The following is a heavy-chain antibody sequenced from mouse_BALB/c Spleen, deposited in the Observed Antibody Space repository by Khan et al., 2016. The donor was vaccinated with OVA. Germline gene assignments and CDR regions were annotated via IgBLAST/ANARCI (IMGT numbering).Heavy chain of an antibody. CDR1: GFNIKDTY. J-gene: IGHJ1*01. CDR3: ARRENDWYFDV. CDR2: IDPANGNT. V-gene: IGHV14-3*02. Sequence: VQLKQSGAELVKPGASVKLSCTASGFNIKDTYMHWVKQRPEQGLEWIGRIDPANGNTKYDPKFQGKATITADTSSNTAYLQLSSLTSEDTAVYYCARRENDWYFDVWGAGTTVTVSA.